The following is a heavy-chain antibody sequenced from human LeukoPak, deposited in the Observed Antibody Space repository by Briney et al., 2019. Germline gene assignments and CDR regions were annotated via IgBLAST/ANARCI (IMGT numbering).Heavy chain of an antibody. Sequence: ASVKVSRTASGYTFTSYGISTVRQAPGHGLKWMGWISTYNGNTNYAKKLQGRVTMTTDTSTSTAYMELRSLRSDDTAVYYCARDWEVTRVYCSSTSCYGQFDYWGQGTLVTVSS. J-gene: IGHJ4*02. CDR2: ISTYNGNT. CDR3: ARDWEVTRVYCSSTSCYGQFDY. D-gene: IGHD2-2*01. CDR1: GYTFTSYG. V-gene: IGHV1-18*01.